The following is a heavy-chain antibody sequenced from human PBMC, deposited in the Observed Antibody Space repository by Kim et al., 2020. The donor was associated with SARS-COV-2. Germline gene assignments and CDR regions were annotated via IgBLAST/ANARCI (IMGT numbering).Heavy chain of an antibody. D-gene: IGHD3-10*01. Sequence: ASVKVSCKASGYTFTSYGISWVRQAPGQGLEWMGWISAYNGNTNYAQKLQGRVTMTTDTSTSTAYMELRSLRSDDTAVYYCARVSDYYGSGSSLSRYYYYGMDVWGQGTTVTVSS. CDR1: GYTFTSYG. CDR2: ISAYNGNT. CDR3: ARVSDYYGSGSSLSRYYYYGMDV. J-gene: IGHJ6*02. V-gene: IGHV1-18*04.